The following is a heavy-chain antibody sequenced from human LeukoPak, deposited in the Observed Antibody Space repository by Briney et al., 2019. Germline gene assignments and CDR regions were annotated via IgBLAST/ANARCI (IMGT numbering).Heavy chain of an antibody. CDR3: TTVTMVRDYDY. CDR1: GFPFSDDW. CDR2: IKKKGDGGTT. D-gene: IGHD3-10*01. V-gene: IGHV3-15*01. J-gene: IGHJ4*02. Sequence: GGSLRLSCAASGFPFSDDWMSWVRQAPGKGLEWVGRIKKKGDGGTTDYAAPVKGRFTISRDDSKNMLYLEMNNLKIKDTAVYYCTTVTMVRDYDYWGQGTLVTVSS.